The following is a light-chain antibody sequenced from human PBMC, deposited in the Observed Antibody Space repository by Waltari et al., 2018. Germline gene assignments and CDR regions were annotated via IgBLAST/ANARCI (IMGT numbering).Light chain of an antibody. CDR3: QQYITYPWT. CDR1: HSISRL. J-gene: IGKJ1*01. CDR2: KAS. V-gene: IGKV1-5*03. Sequence: DLQVTQSPSSLSSSVGDRVTITCRACHSISRLLAWYQQKPGQAPSLLIYKASTLQSGVPSRCSGSGSGTEFTLTISSLQPDDFATYYCQQYITYPWTFGQGTKVETK.